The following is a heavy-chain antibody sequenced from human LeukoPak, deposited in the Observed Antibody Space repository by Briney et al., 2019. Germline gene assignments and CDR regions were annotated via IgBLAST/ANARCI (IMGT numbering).Heavy chain of an antibody. CDR3: ARGRSGKREQYYYYMDV. CDR1: GGSFSGYY. J-gene: IGHJ6*03. Sequence: SETLSLTCAVYGGSFSGYYWSWIRQPPGKGLEWIGEINHSGSTNYNPSLKSRVTISVDTSKNQFSLKLSSVTAADTAVYYCARGRSGKREQYYYYMDVWGKGTTVTVSS. D-gene: IGHD1/OR15-1a*01. CDR2: INHSGST. V-gene: IGHV4-34*01.